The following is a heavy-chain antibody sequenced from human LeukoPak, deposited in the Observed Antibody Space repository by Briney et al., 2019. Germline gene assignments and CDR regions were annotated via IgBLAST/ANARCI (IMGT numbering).Heavy chain of an antibody. CDR1: GDSITGYY. V-gene: IGHV4-39*07. Sequence: SETLSLTCSVSGDSITGYYWGWIRQPPGKGLEWIGNIYYTGNTYYNSSLKSRVTISLDTPKNQFSLKLSSVTAADTAVYYCARRSRPRVSSWFDPWGQGTLVTVSS. CDR3: ARRSRPRVSSWFDP. J-gene: IGHJ5*02. D-gene: IGHD6-13*01. CDR2: IYYTGNT.